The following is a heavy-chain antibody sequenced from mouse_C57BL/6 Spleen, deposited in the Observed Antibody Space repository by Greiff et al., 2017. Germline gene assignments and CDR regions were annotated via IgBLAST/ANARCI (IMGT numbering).Heavy chain of an antibody. CDR2: IDPSDSYT. Sequence: VQLQESGAELVMPGASVKLSCKASGYTFTSYWMHWVKQRPGQGLEWIGEIDPSDSYTNYNQKFKGKSTLTVDKSSSTAYMQLSSLTSEDSAVYYWARSAYYYGSSWKYYFDYWGQGTTLTVSS. J-gene: IGHJ2*01. CDR1: GYTFTSYW. V-gene: IGHV1-69*01. D-gene: IGHD1-1*01. CDR3: ARSAYYYGSSWKYYFDY.